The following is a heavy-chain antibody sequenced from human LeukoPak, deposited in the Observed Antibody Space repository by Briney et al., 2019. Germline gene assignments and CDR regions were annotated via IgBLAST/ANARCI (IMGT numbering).Heavy chain of an antibody. Sequence: GESLKISCQASGYRFTSSWIGWARQMPGKGLEWMAIINPGDSDTRYSPSFQGQVTISADKSISTVYLQWGSLKASDTAMYYCARQPGAGWFDPWGQGTLVTVSS. J-gene: IGHJ5*02. D-gene: IGHD3-10*01. CDR3: ARQPGAGWFDP. V-gene: IGHV5-51*01. CDR1: GYRFTSSW. CDR2: INPGDSDT.